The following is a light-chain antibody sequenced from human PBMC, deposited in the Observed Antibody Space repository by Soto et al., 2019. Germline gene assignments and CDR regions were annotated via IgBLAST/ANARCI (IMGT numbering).Light chain of an antibody. CDR3: SSYTSSSTRVV. V-gene: IGLV2-14*01. CDR1: SSDVGGYNY. CDR2: EVS. J-gene: IGLJ2*01. Sequence: QSVLTQPASVSGSPGQSITISCTGTSSDVGGYNYVSWYQQHPGKAPKLMIYEVSNRPSGVSNRFSGSKSGNTASLTISGLQAEDEADYYCSSYTSSSTRVVFGGGTKLTVI.